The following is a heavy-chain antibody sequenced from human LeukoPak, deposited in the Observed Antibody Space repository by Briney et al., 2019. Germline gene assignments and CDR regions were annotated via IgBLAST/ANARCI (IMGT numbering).Heavy chain of an antibody. CDR2: IYYSGST. Sequence: PSETLSLTCSVSGASISSSTNYWGWIRQPPGKGLEWIGSIYYSGSTYYNPSLKSRVTISVDTSKNQFSLKLSSVTAADTAVYYCARLADYFDSSGYLDYWGQGTLVTDSS. V-gene: IGHV4-39*01. J-gene: IGHJ4*02. CDR1: GASISSSTNY. D-gene: IGHD3-22*01. CDR3: ARLADYFDSSGYLDY.